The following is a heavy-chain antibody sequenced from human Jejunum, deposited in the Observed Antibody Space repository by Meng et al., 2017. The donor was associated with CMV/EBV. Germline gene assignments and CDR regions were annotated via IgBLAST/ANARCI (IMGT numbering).Heavy chain of an antibody. D-gene: IGHD2-8*01. CDR1: AGVFNTYA. CDR3: ARGFTNGWQPFDF. Sequence: LSRAKVKSPGSWVMLSCKSSAGVFNTYALTWVRQAPGQGLEWMGGIIAVLTTPNYAPKFQGRLTITADASTGTTYMELSSLTSEDTAVYFCARGFTNGWQPFDFWGQGTLVTVSS. CDR2: IIAVLTTP. J-gene: IGHJ4*02. V-gene: IGHV1-69*01.